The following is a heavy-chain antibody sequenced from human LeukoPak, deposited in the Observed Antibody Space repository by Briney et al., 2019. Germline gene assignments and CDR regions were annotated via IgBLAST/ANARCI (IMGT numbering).Heavy chain of an antibody. Sequence: GGSLRLSCAASGFTFSIYNMNWIRQAPGKGLEWVSLTSSRSGYIYYADSMKGRFTISRDNAKNSLYLQMNSLRAEDTAVYYCARGSEWEPLYYFDYWGQGTLVTVSS. D-gene: IGHD1-26*01. CDR1: GFTFSIYN. CDR3: ARGSEWEPLYYFDY. V-gene: IGHV3-21*01. CDR2: TSSRSGYI. J-gene: IGHJ4*02.